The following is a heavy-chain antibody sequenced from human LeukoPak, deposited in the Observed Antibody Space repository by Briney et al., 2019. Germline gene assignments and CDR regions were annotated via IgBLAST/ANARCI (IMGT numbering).Heavy chain of an antibody. CDR2: ISAYNGNT. Sequence: TSVKVSCKASGYSFTSYGITWVRQAPGQGLEWMGWISAYNGNTNYAQKLQGRDTMTRDTSSSTAYMELRSLRSDDTAVYYCAREGGGTPYYFDYWGQGTLVTVSS. V-gene: IGHV1-18*01. CDR3: AREGGGTPYYFDY. D-gene: IGHD1-14*01. J-gene: IGHJ4*02. CDR1: GYSFTSYG.